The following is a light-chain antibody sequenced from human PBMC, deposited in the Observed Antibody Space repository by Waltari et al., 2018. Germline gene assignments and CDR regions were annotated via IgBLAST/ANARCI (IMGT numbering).Light chain of an antibody. V-gene: IGLV1-40*01. Sequence: QSVLTQPPSVSGAPGQRVPIPCTGSGSNIGAGYDVPWYQQLPRAAPKLLICGRTVRPVGVPERFFGSTSGTAACLAITGLQAEDEADYYGQSYDTSLRVVFGGGTKLTVL. CDR2: GRT. CDR1: GSNIGAGYD. J-gene: IGLJ2*01. CDR3: QSYDTSLRVV.